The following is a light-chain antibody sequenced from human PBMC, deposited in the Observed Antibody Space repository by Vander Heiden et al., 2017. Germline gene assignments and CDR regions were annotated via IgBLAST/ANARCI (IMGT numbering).Light chain of an antibody. CDR3: QQYYSTPYT. CDR1: QSVLYSSNNKNY. J-gene: IGKJ2*01. V-gene: IGKV4-1*01. CDR2: CAS. Sequence: LLTQSHTSLALSLGERATINCKSSQSVLYSSNNKNYLAWYQQKPGQPPKLLIYCASTRESGVPDRFSGSGSGTDFTLTISSLQAEDVAVYYCQQYYSTPYTFGQGTKLEIK.